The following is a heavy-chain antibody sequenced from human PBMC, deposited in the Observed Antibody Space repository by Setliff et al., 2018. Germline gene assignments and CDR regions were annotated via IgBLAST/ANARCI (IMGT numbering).Heavy chain of an antibody. J-gene: IGHJ4*02. CDR2: INHSGST. Sequence: PSETLSLTCAVYGGSFSGYYWSWIRQPPGKGLEWIGEINHSGSTNYNPSLKSRVTISVDTSKNQFSLKLSSVTAADTAVYYCAREPWYYNFWSGYNRDYFDYWGQGTLVTVSS. D-gene: IGHD3-3*01. V-gene: IGHV4-34*01. CDR3: AREPWYYNFWSGYNRDYFDY. CDR1: GGSFSGYY.